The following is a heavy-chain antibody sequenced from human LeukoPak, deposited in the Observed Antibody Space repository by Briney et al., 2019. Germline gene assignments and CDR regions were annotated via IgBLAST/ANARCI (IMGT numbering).Heavy chain of an antibody. CDR2: INHSGST. J-gene: IGHJ4*02. D-gene: IGHD2-2*02. CDR3: ARVVYCSSTSCYKNTNFDY. CDR1: GGSFSGYY. Sequence: PSETLSLTCAVYGGSFSGYYWSWIRQPPGKGLEWIGEINHSGSTNYNPSLKSRVTISVDTSKNQFSLKLSSVTAADTAVYYCARVVYCSSTSCYKNTNFDYWGQGTLVTVSS. V-gene: IGHV4-34*01.